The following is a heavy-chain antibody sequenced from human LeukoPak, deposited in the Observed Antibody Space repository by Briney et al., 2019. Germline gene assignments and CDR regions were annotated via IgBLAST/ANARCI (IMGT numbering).Heavy chain of an antibody. CDR3: AKRPVLRFLEWLLPRDY. V-gene: IGHV3-23*01. D-gene: IGHD3-3*01. CDR2: ISGSGGST. CDR1: GFTFSSYA. Sequence: GGSLRLSCAASGFTFSSYAMSWVRQAPGKGLEWVSAISGSGGSTYYADSVKGRFTISRDNSKNTLYLQMHSLRAEDTAVYYCAKRPVLRFLEWLLPRDYWGQGTLVTVSS. J-gene: IGHJ4*02.